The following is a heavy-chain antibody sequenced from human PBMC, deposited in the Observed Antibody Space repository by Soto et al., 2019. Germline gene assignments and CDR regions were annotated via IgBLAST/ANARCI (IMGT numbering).Heavy chain of an antibody. Sequence: TGGSLRLSCAASGFTFSNAWMSWVRQAPGKGLEWVGRIKSKTDGGTTDYAAPVKGRFTISRDDSKNTLYLQMNSLKTEDTAVYYCTTRLPHYYDSSGYYGIGVDYYYYYGMDVWGQGTTVTVSS. CDR1: GFTFSNAW. V-gene: IGHV3-15*01. CDR2: IKSKTDGGTT. CDR3: TTRLPHYYDSSGYYGIGVDYYYYYGMDV. D-gene: IGHD3-22*01. J-gene: IGHJ6*02.